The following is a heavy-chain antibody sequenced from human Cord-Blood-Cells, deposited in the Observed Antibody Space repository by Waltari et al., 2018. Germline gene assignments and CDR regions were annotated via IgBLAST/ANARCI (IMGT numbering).Heavy chain of an antibody. Sequence: QLQLQESGPGLVKPSETLSLTCTVSGGSISSSSYYWGWIRQPPGKGLEWIGSIYYSGSTYYNPSLKSRVTISVDTSKNQFSLKLSSVTAADTAVYHCARSPRLQRYFDWLHTKYYGMDVWGQGTTVTVSS. J-gene: IGHJ6*02. CDR3: ARSPRLQRYFDWLHTKYYGMDV. D-gene: IGHD3-9*01. CDR1: GGSISSSSYY. V-gene: IGHV4-39*01. CDR2: IYYSGST.